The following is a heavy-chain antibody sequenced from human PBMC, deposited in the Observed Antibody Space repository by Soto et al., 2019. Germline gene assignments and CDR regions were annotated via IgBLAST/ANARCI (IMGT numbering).Heavy chain of an antibody. CDR1: GGTFSSYA. CDR3: ARSQGSSTSLEVYYYYYYGMDV. CDR2: IIPISGTA. J-gene: IGHJ6*02. V-gene: IGHV1-69*01. Sequence: QVQLVQSGAEVKKPGSSVKVSCKASGGTFSSYAISWVRQAPGQGLEWMGGIIPISGTANYAQKVQGRVTITADESTMTAYMELSSLRSEDTAVYYCARSQGSSTSLEVYYYYYYGMDVWGQGTTVTVSS. D-gene: IGHD2-2*01.